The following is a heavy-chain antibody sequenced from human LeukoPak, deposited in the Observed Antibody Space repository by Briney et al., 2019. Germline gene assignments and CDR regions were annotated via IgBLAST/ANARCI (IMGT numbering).Heavy chain of an antibody. CDR3: AKRGVVIRVILVGFHKEAYYFDS. Sequence: GGSLRLSCAVSGITLSNYGMSWVRQAPGKGLEWVSGISGTGGSPNYADSVKGRFTISRDNHKNTLYLQMNSLRAEDTAVYFCAKRGVVIRVILVGFHKEAYYFDSWGQGALVTVSS. CDR1: GITLSNYG. V-gene: IGHV3-23*01. J-gene: IGHJ4*02. D-gene: IGHD3-22*01. CDR2: ISGTGGSP.